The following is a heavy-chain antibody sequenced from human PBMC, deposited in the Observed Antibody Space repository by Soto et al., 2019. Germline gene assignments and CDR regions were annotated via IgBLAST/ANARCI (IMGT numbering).Heavy chain of an antibody. D-gene: IGHD4-4*01. CDR1: GGSISSGGYY. Sequence: QVQLQESGPGLVKPSQTLSLTCTVSGGSISSGGYYWSWIRQHPGKGLEWIGYIYYSGSTYYNPSLKSRVTISVDTSKNQFSLKLSSVTAADTAVYYCAGEAADYSNYVAVLRWFDPWGQGTLVTVSS. V-gene: IGHV4-31*03. J-gene: IGHJ5*02. CDR3: AGEAADYSNYVAVLRWFDP. CDR2: IYYSGST.